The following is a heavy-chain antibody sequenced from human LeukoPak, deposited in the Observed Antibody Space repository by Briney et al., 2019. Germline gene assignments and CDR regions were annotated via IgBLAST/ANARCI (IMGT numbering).Heavy chain of an antibody. J-gene: IGHJ4*02. V-gene: IGHV3-66*02. D-gene: IGHD2-15*01. CDR3: ARDRRTPDDSIPYYFDL. Sequence: GGSLRLSCAASGFTISSNYMSWVRQAPGKGLEWVSVMYSGGDRYYAGSVKGRFTISRDNSQNTLYLQMNSLRPEDTAVYYCARDRRTPDDSIPYYFDLWGQGTLVAVSS. CDR1: GFTISSNY. CDR2: MYSGGDR.